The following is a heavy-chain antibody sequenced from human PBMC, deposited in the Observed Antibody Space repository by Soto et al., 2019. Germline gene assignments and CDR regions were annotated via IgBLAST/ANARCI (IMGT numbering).Heavy chain of an antibody. Sequence: GGLLRLSCVDPGVTLMSYRINRVRQGSERGLEWVASISRSGTFKNYADSVKGRFTVSRDNAKNSLYLQMNSLRAEDTAVYYCASRYCSNGICPFDYWGQGTLVTVSS. J-gene: IGHJ4*02. D-gene: IGHD2-8*01. V-gene: IGHV3-21*01. CDR1: GVTLMSYR. CDR3: ASRYCSNGICPFDY. CDR2: ISRSGTFK.